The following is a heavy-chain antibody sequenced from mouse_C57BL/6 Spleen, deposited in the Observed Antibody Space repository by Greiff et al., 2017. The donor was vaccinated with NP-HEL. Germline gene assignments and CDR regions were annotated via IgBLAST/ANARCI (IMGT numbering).Heavy chain of an antibody. V-gene: IGHV5-9*01. Sequence: DVQLVESGGGLVKPGGSLKLSCAASGFTFSSYTMSWVRQTPEKRLEWVATISGGGGNTYSPDSVKGRFTISRDTAKNTLYLQRSSLGAEDTALYDGARQDYGSSYWYFDGWGTGTTVTVSS. J-gene: IGHJ1*03. D-gene: IGHD1-1*01. CDR3: ARQDYGSSYWYFDG. CDR2: ISGGGGNT. CDR1: GFTFSSYT.